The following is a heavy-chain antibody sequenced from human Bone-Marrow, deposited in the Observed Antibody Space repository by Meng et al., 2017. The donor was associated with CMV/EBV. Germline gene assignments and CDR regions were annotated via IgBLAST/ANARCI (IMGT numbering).Heavy chain of an antibody. V-gene: IGHV1-8*01. J-gene: IGHJ6*02. CDR3: ARVHIAAAGYYYNGMDV. CDR2: MNPNSGNT. D-gene: IGHD6-13*01. Sequence: ASVKVSCKASGYTFTSYDINWVRQATGQGLEWMGWMNPNSGNTGYAQKFQGRVTMTRNTSISTAYMELSRLTSDDTAVYYCARVHIAAAGYYYNGMDVWGQGTTVT. CDR1: GYTFTSYD.